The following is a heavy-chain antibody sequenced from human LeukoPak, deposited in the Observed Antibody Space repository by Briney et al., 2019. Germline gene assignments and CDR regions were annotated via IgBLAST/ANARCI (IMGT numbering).Heavy chain of an antibody. D-gene: IGHD4-23*01. V-gene: IGHV4-34*01. CDR3: ARGPSHGGKYRGFFDY. Sequence: PSETLSLTCAVYGESFSVFYWSWIRRPPGKALEWIGEINHSGTTNYSPSLKSRVIISTDTSKNQFSVRLMSVTASDTAVYYCARGPSHGGKYRGFFDYWGQGTLVAVSS. CDR1: GESFSVFY. J-gene: IGHJ4*02. CDR2: INHSGTT.